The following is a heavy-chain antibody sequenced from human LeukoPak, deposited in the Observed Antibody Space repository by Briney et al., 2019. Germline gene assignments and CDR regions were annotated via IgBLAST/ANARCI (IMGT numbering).Heavy chain of an antibody. Sequence: GASLKISCKGSGYIFTSYWISWVRQLPGKGLEWMGRIDPSDSYTNYSPSFQGHVTISADKSISTAYLQWSSLKASDTAMYYCARRATTVTTDGMDVWGQGATVTVSS. CDR3: ARRATTVTTDGMDV. V-gene: IGHV5-10-1*01. J-gene: IGHJ6*02. D-gene: IGHD4-11*01. CDR2: IDPSDSYT. CDR1: GYIFTSYW.